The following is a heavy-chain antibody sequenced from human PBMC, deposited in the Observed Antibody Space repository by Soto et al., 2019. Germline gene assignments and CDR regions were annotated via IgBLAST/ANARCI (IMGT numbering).Heavy chain of an antibody. Sequence: PSETLSLTCTVSGGSISSSSYYWGWIRQPPGKGLEWIGSIYYSGSTYYNPSLKSRVTISVDTSKNQFSLKLSSVTAADTAVYYCSRRTVGATLAFYFRGQGTIVTGS. J-gene: IGHJ3*01. V-gene: IGHV4-39*01. CDR3: SRRTVGATLAFYF. CDR1: GGSISSSSYY. D-gene: IGHD1-26*01. CDR2: IYYSGST.